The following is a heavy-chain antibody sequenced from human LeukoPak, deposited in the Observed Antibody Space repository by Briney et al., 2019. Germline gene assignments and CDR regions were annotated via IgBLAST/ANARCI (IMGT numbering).Heavy chain of an antibody. J-gene: IGHJ4*02. V-gene: IGHV3-53*01. CDR3: ARAPTMVRGVYFDY. CDR1: GFTVSSYC. Sequence: GGSLGLSCAASGFTVSSYCMSWVRQAPGKGLEWVSVLYSGCSTYYADSAKGRFTISRDNSKNTLYLQMNSLRAEGTAVYYCARAPTMVRGVYFDYWGQGTLVTVSS. D-gene: IGHD3-10*01. CDR2: LYSGCST.